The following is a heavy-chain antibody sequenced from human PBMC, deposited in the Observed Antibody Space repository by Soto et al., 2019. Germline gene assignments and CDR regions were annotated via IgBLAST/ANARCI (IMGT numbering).Heavy chain of an antibody. V-gene: IGHV3-33*01. D-gene: IGHD5-18*01. CDR3: ARSIKRAAAMVFDFYYYCMDV. CDR2: IWYEGSKK. J-gene: IGHJ6*02. Sequence: QVQLVESGGGVVQPGRSLLLSCAASGFTFSSYGMHWVRQAPGKGLELVAVIWYEGSKKYYADSVKGRLTTCIDNSENTLYLPMNTLRSEATTVYYCARSIKRAAAMVFDFYYYCMDVWGQVTTVTFSS. CDR1: GFTFSSYG.